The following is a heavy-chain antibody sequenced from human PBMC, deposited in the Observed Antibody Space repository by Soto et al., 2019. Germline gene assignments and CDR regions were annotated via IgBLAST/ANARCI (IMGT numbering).Heavy chain of an antibody. CDR3: ARGHERFLEWFNRRAAFDI. J-gene: IGHJ3*02. Sequence: GASVKVSCKASGYTFTSYGISWVRQAPGQGLEWMGWISAYNGNTNYAQKLQGRVTMTTDTSTSTAYMELRSLRSDDTAVYYCARGHERFLEWFNRRAAFDIWGQGTMVTVS. CDR1: GYTFTSYG. D-gene: IGHD3-3*01. V-gene: IGHV1-18*01. CDR2: ISAYNGNT.